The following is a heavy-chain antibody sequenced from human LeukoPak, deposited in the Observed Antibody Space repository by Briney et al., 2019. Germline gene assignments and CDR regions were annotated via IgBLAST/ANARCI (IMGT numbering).Heavy chain of an antibody. J-gene: IGHJ5*02. CDR3: GRGLLFSWFDP. CDR1: GGSISSGGYY. Sequence: SETLSLTCTVSGGSISSGGYYWSWIRQHPGKGLEWIGYIYYSRSTYYTPSLNSRVIISVNTSKNQFSLKLSSVTAADTADYYGGRGLLFSWFDPWGQGTLVTVSS. V-gene: IGHV4-31*03. CDR2: IYYSRST. D-gene: IGHD2-21*02.